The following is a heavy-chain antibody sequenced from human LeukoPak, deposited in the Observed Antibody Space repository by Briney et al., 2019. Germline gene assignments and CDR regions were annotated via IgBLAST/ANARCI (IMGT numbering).Heavy chain of an antibody. V-gene: IGHV3-21*01. D-gene: IGHD3-22*01. CDR3: ARYDSSGYYFY. CDR2: ISSSSSYM. CDR1: GFTFSSYS. Sequence: KPGGSLRLSCAASGFTFSSYSMNWVRQAPGKGLEWVSSISSSSSYMYYADSVKGRFTISRDNAKNSLYLQMNSLRAEDTAVYYCARYDSSGYYFYWGQGTLVTVSS. J-gene: IGHJ4*02.